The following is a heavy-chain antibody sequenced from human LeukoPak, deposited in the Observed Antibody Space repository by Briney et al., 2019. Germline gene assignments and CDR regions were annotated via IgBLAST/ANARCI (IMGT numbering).Heavy chain of an antibody. D-gene: IGHD6-6*01. V-gene: IGHV4-39*07. CDR1: GGSISSSSYY. CDR2: IYYSGST. CDR3: AKPYSSSSGDYYFDY. Sequence: SETLSLTCTVSGGSISSSSYYWGWIRQPPGKGLEWIGSIYYSGSTYYNPSLKSRVTISVDTSKNQFSLKLSSVTAADTAVYYCAKPYSSSSGDYYFDYWGQGTLVTVSS. J-gene: IGHJ4*02.